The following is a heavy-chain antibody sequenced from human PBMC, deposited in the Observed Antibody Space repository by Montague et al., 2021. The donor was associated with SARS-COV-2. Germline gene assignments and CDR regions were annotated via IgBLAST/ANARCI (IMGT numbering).Heavy chain of an antibody. V-gene: IGHV4-59*01. Sequence: SETLSLTCEVSGGSIRSYYWSWIRQSPGKGLEWIGYVHYTGSTKYNPSLKTRVTLSLDTPKIHFSLRLNSVTAADTAVYYCARAQNICFIANCVNYFDLWGLGALVSVSS. CDR2: VHYTGST. CDR1: GGSIRSYY. D-gene: IGHD1-1*01. CDR3: ARAQNICFIANCVNYFDL. J-gene: IGHJ4*02.